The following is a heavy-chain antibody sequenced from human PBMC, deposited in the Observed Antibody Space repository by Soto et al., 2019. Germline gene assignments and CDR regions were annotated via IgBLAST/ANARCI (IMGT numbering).Heavy chain of an antibody. D-gene: IGHD2-21*02. CDR1: GFTFSNAW. J-gene: IGHJ5*02. CDR2: IKSKTDGGTT. Sequence: NPGGSLRLSCAASGFTFSNAWMSWVRQAPGKGLEWAGRIKSKTDGGTTDYAAPVKGRFTISRDDSKNTLYLQMNSLKTEDTAVYYCTTEQIVVVTLAWFDPWGQGTLVTVSS. V-gene: IGHV3-15*01. CDR3: TTEQIVVVTLAWFDP.